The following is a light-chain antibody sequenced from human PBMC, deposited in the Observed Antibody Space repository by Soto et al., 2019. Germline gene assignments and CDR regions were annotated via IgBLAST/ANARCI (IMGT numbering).Light chain of an antibody. CDR2: DVS. V-gene: IGLV2-14*01. CDR3: SSYTSSSTLLYV. Sequence: QPVLTQPASVSGSPGQSSTISCTRTSSDVGGYNHVSWYQQHPGKAPKLMIYDVSNRPSGASNRFSGSKSGSTASLTISALQAEDEAEYYCSSYTSSSTLLYVFGTGTKSPS. J-gene: IGLJ1*01. CDR1: SSDVGGYNH.